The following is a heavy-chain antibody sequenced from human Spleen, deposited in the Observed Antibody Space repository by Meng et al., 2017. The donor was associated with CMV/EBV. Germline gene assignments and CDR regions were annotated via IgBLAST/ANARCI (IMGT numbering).Heavy chain of an antibody. Sequence: ASVQVSCKASGYTFTAYYIDWGRRAPGQGLEWMGWINPSDGTTTYAQKFQGRVTMTRDTSTSTVYMELSSLRSEDTALYYCARDFGSGCDYWGQGTLVTVSS. J-gene: IGHJ4*02. V-gene: IGHV1-46*01. D-gene: IGHD3-3*01. CDR2: INPSDGTT. CDR1: GYTFTAYY. CDR3: ARDFGSGCDY.